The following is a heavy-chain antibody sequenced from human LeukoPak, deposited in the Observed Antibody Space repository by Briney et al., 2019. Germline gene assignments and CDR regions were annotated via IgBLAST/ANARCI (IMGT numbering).Heavy chain of an antibody. CDR3: ARALVLGAFDI. CDR1: GGSFRGFY. J-gene: IGHJ3*02. D-gene: IGHD2-15*01. V-gene: IGHV4-59*01. Sequence: SETPSLTCAVYGGSFRGFYWSWIRQPPRKGREWIGYIYYSGSTNYNPSLKSRVTISVDTSKNQFSLKLSSVTAADTAVYYCARALVLGAFDIWGQGTMVTVSS. CDR2: IYYSGST.